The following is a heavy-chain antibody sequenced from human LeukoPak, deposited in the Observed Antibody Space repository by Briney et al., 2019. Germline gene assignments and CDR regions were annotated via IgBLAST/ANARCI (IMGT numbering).Heavy chain of an antibody. D-gene: IGHD7-27*01. CDR1: GFTFDDYA. CDR3: ARGNWGPDY. CDR2: ISWNSGTI. Sequence: SGGSLRLSCAASGFTFDDYAMHWVRQAPGKGLEWVSGISWNSGTIGYADSVKGRFTISRDNAKNSLYLQMNSLRVEDTAVYYCARGNWGPDYWGQGTLVTVSS. J-gene: IGHJ4*02. V-gene: IGHV3-9*01.